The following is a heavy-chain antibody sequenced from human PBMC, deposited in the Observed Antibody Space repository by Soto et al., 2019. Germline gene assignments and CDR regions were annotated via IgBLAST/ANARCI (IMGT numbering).Heavy chain of an antibody. CDR3: AKDSQPRYGYNY. CDR1: GFTFSSYG. V-gene: IGHV3-30*18. Sequence: GGSLRLSCAASGFTFSSYGMHWVRQAPGKGLEWVAVISYDGSNKYYADSVKGRFTISWDNSKNTLYLQMNSLRAEDTAVYYCAKDSQPRYGYNYWGQGTLVTVSS. J-gene: IGHJ4*02. CDR2: ISYDGSNK. D-gene: IGHD5-18*01.